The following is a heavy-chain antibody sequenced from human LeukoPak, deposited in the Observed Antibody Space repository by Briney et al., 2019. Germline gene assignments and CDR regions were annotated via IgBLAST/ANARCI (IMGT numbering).Heavy chain of an antibody. J-gene: IGHJ4*02. V-gene: IGHV5-51*01. Sequence: GESLKISCKGSGYNFDIYWIGWVRQMPGKGLEWMGIIYPGDSDTRYSPSFQGQVTISADKSISTASLQWSSLKASDTAIYYCARLGNPPLAYWGQGTLVTVSS. CDR3: ARLGNPPLAY. CDR1: GYNFDIYW. CDR2: IYPGDSDT. D-gene: IGHD4-23*01.